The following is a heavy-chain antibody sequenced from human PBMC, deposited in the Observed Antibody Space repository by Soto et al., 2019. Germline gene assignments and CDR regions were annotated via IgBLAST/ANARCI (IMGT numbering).Heavy chain of an antibody. CDR3: ARVTTPYYYYGMDV. CDR2: IWYDGSNK. Sequence: QVQLVESGGGVVQPGRSLRLSCAASGFTFSSYGMHWVRQAPGKGLEWVAVIWYDGSNKYYADSVKGRFTIYRDNSKNTLYLQMNSLRAEDTAVYYCARVTTPYYYYGMDVWGQGTTVTVSS. V-gene: IGHV3-33*01. CDR1: GFTFSSYG. J-gene: IGHJ6*02. D-gene: IGHD4-17*01.